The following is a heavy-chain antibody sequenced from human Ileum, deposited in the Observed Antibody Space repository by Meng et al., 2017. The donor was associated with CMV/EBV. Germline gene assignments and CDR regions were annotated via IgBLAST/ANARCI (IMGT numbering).Heavy chain of an antibody. CDR3: ARRGQI. V-gene: IGHV3-23*01. CDR2: ILVDGVTT. CDR1: EYTFRSYA. Sequence: GGSLRLSCVASEYTFRSYAMDWVRQAPGKGLEWVSAILVDGVTTFYADSVKGRFTISRDNSKNTMYLQMNSLRAEDTAVYFCARRGQIWGQGTLVTVSS. J-gene: IGHJ4*02.